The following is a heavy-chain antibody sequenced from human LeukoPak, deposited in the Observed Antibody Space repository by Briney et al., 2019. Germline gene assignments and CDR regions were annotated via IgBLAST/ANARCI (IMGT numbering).Heavy chain of an antibody. CDR1: GYTFTSYD. Sequence: GASVKVSCKASGYTFTSYDINWVRQAPGQGLEWMGGIIPIFGTANYAQKFQGRVTITADESTSTAYMELSSLRSEDTAVYYCARSDVEMATIFPFDYWGQGTLVTVSS. CDR3: ARSDVEMATIFPFDY. D-gene: IGHD5-24*01. CDR2: IIPIFGTA. J-gene: IGHJ4*02. V-gene: IGHV1-69*13.